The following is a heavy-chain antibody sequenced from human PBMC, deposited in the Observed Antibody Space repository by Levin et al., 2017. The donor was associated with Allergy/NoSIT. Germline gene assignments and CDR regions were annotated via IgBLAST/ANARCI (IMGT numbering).Heavy chain of an antibody. V-gene: IGHV3-33*01. CDR1: GFTFNTYG. J-gene: IGHJ5*02. Sequence: GESLKISCAASGFTFNTYGMHWVRQDPGKGLEWVATTWYDGSHKYYADSVKGRFTISRDNSKNTLYLQMNSLRTEDTAVYYCARGSHYGSPPTEFDPWGQGTLVTVSS. CDR2: TWYDGSHK. D-gene: IGHD1-1*01. CDR3: ARGSHYGSPPTEFDP.